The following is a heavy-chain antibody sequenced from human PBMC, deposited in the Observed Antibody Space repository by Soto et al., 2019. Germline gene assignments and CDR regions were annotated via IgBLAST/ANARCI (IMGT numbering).Heavy chain of an antibody. V-gene: IGHV6-1*01. D-gene: IGHD1-26*01. CDR2: TYYRSKWYY. Sequence: SPPLSLTCAISGDSISCNSAGWNWVRQSPSRGLEWLGRTYYRSKWYYDYAVSVKSRITINPDTSKNQYSLQLNSVTPEDTAVYYCARGEQYSGRIFDYWGQGTLVTV. J-gene: IGHJ4*01. CDR1: GDSISCNSAG. CDR3: ARGEQYSGRIFDY.